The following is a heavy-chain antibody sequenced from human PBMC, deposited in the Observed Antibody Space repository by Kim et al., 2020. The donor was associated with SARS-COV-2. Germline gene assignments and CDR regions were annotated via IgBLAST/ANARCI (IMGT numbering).Heavy chain of an antibody. J-gene: IGHJ5*02. D-gene: IGHD6-6*01. CDR3: ARYRGSSQYNWFDP. Sequence: NPSLKCRVTISVDTSKDRFSLKLSSVTAADTAVYYCARYRGSSQYNWFDPWGQGTLVTVSS. V-gene: IGHV4-34*01.